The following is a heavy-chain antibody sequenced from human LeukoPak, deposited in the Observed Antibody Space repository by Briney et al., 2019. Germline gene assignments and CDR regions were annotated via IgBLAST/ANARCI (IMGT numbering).Heavy chain of an antibody. Sequence: HSQTLSLTCTVSGGSISSGGYYWSWIRQHPGKGLEWIGYIYYSGSTYYNPSLKSRVTISVDTSKNQFSLKLSSVTAADTAVYHCARSIAARRFLNLDYMDVWGKGTTVTVSS. CDR1: GGSISSGGYY. J-gene: IGHJ6*03. CDR2: IYYSGST. V-gene: IGHV4-31*03. CDR3: ARSIAARRFLNLDYMDV. D-gene: IGHD6-6*01.